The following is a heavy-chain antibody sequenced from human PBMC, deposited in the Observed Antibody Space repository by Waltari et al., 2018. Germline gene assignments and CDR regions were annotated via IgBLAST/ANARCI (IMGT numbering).Heavy chain of an antibody. CDR1: GGSFSGYY. V-gene: IGHV4-34*01. CDR2: INHSGST. D-gene: IGHD3-10*01. CDR3: ARGTHTMVRDRRARAFDI. J-gene: IGHJ3*02. Sequence: QVQLQQWGAGLLKPSETLSLTCAVYGGSFSGYYWSWIRQPPGKGLEWIGEINHSGSTNSNPSLKSRVTISVDTSKNQFSLKLSSVTAADTAVYYCARGTHTMVRDRRARAFDIWGQGTMVTVSS.